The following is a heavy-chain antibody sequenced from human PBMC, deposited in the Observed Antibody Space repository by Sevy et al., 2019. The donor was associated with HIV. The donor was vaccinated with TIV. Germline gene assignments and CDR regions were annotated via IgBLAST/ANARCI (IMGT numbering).Heavy chain of an antibody. D-gene: IGHD1-26*01. Sequence: SETLSLTCAVSGGSVSSGDYFWHWIRQSPGQSLDCIGYVSDSGSTNYNSSLGSRATLSVDTAKIQFSLQLTSVTAADTAVYYCARARRRSSVDYSAFYYWDQGILVTVSS. CDR1: GGSVSSGDYF. J-gene: IGHJ4*02. V-gene: IGHV4-61*08. CDR3: ARARRRSSVDYSAFYY. CDR2: VSDSGST.